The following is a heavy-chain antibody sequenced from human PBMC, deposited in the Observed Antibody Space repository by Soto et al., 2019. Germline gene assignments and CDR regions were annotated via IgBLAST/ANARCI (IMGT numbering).Heavy chain of an antibody. D-gene: IGHD2-8*01. CDR1: GYSFTDYH. CDR3: ARGDSTDCSNGVCSFFYNHDMDV. CDR2: INPKSGGT. J-gene: IGHJ6*02. V-gene: IGHV1-2*06. Sequence: QVQLVQSGAEVKKPGASVKVSCKASGYSFTDYHIHWVRQAPGQGLEWLGRINPKSGGTSTAQKFQGSVTMTTDTTISTASMEMTRLTSDDTAIYYCARGDSTDCSNGVCSFFYNHDMDVWGQGTTVTVSS.